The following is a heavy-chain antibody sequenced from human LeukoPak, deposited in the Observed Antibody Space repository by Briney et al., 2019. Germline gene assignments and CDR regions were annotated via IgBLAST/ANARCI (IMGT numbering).Heavy chain of an antibody. Sequence: GRSLTLSCEASGFIFSTYAMHWVRQAPGKGLEGLAVISSDGSNKYHVDSVKGRFTISRDNSKNTLYLEMDSVRLGDTAVYYCARDDIIVGATTLDYCGQGTLVTVSS. CDR1: GFIFSTYA. CDR3: ARDDIIVGATTLDY. V-gene: IGHV3-30*04. J-gene: IGHJ4*02. D-gene: IGHD1-26*01. CDR2: ISSDGSNK.